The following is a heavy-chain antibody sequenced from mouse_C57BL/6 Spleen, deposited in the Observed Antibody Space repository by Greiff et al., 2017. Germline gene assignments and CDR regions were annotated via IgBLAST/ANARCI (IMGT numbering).Heavy chain of an antibody. CDR2: IDPTSGGT. D-gene: IGHD3-1*01. CDR1: GYTFTSYW. J-gene: IGHJ4*01. V-gene: IGHV1-72*01. CDR3: ERWHSDDGYFAMDY. Sequence: QVQLQQPGAELVKPGASVKLSCKASGYTFTSYWMHWVKQRPGRGLEWIGRIDPTSGGTQYNEKFKSKATLTVDKSSSTAYMQLSSLPSEDSAVYDFERWHSDDGYFAMDYWGTGTSVTVSS.